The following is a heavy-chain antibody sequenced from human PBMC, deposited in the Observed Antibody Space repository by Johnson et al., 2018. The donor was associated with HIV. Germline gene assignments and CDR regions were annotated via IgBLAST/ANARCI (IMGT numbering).Heavy chain of an antibody. CDR1: GFTFSSYA. V-gene: IGHV3-23*04. J-gene: IGHJ3*02. CDR2: LSGSGGST. D-gene: IGHD3-22*01. CDR3: AKDYYDSSGYVDAFDI. Sequence: EVQLVESGGGLVKPGGSLRLSCAASGFTFSSYAMNWVRQAPGKGLEWVSALSGSGGSTYYADSVKGRLTISRDNSKNTLYLLMNSLRAEDTAVYYCAKDYYDSSGYVDAFDIWGQGTMVTVSS.